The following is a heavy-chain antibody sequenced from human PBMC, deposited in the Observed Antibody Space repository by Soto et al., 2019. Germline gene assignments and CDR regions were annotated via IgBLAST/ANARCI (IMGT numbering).Heavy chain of an antibody. J-gene: IGHJ1*01. V-gene: IGHV3-48*03. CDR3: VAGVENTGFGMEYLPD. CDR2: ISSSGIAI. Sequence: PAGSLSLSCAASGFTFSYYEMNWVRQPPRKGLEWVSYISSSGIAIHYADSVEGRFTISRDNAKNSVYLEMNSLRADDTAVYYCVAGVENTGFGMEYLPDWGQGTLVTVYS. CDR1: GFTFSYYE. D-gene: IGHD2-8*02.